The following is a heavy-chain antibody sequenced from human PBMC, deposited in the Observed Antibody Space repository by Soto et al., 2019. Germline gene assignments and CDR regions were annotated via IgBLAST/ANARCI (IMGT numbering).Heavy chain of an antibody. CDR3: AKAHSSSWYYNTPGAAINWFDP. V-gene: IGHV3-74*01. Sequence: PGGSLRLSCAASGFTLSTYWMHWVRQSPEKGLVWVSRINGDGSSTAYADSVKGRFTISRDNSKNTLYLQMNSLRAEDTAVYYCAKAHSSSWYYNTPGAAINWFDPWGQGTLVTVSS. J-gene: IGHJ5*02. D-gene: IGHD6-13*01. CDR2: INGDGSST. CDR1: GFTLSTYW.